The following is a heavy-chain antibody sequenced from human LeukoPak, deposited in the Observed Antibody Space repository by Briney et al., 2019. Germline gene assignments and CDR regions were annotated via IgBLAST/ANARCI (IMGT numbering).Heavy chain of an antibody. D-gene: IGHD3-3*01. J-gene: IGHJ4*02. CDR1: RITFTYW. V-gene: IGHV3-7*01. CDR2: IKQDGSEK. CDR3: ASSFSDDFWSGHF. Sequence: SGGSLRLSCAASRITFTYWMSWVRQAPRKGLEWVANIKQDGSEKYYVDSVKGRFTISRDNAKKSLFLQMNSLRAQDTAVYYCASSFSDDFWSGHFWGQGTLVTVSS.